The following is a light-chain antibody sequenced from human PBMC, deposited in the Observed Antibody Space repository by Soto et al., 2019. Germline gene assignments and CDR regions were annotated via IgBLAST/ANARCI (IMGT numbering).Light chain of an antibody. J-gene: IGLJ1*01. Sequence: SYELTQPPSVSVAPGQTARVACDGDSIGSRSVHWYQKKPGQAPVLVIYDDSDRPSWIPERFSGSSSGESATLTITSVEAGDEADYYCQVWDSYTDHYVFGPGTKLTVL. V-gene: IGLV3-21*02. CDR3: QVWDSYTDHYV. CDR2: DDS. CDR1: SIGSRS.